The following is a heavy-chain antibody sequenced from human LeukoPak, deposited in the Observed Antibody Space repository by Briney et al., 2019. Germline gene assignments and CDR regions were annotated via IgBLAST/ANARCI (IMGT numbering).Heavy chain of an antibody. J-gene: IGHJ5*02. V-gene: IGHV4-30-2*01. CDR3: ARGGPAMIVS. D-gene: IGHD3-22*01. CDR1: GGSISSGGHS. CDR2: IYHSGSGST. Sequence: PSGTLSLTCTVSGGSISSGGHSWSWIRQPPGKGLEWIGYIYHSGSGSTYYNPSLKSRVTISIDKSKNQFSLKLNSVTAADTAVYYCARGGPAMIVSWGQGTLVTVSS.